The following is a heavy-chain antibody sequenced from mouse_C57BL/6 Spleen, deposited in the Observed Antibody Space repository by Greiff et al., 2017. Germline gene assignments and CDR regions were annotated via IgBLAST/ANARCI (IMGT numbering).Heavy chain of an antibody. Sequence: VKVVESGPGLVQPSQSLSITCTVSGFSLTSYGVHWVRQSPGKGLEWLGVIWSGGSTDYNAAFISRLSISKDNSKSQVFFKMNSLQADDTAIYYCARIYYDFYFDYWGQGTTLTVSS. D-gene: IGHD2-4*01. CDR1: GFSLTSYG. J-gene: IGHJ2*01. CDR2: IWSGGST. V-gene: IGHV2-2*01. CDR3: ARIYYDFYFDY.